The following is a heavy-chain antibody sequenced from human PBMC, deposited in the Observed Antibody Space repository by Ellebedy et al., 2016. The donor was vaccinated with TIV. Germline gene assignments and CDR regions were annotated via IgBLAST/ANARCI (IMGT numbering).Heavy chain of an antibody. CDR3: AKDRRSSTSSQAFDY. V-gene: IGHV3-9*01. CDR2: ISWNSGSI. Sequence: GGSLRLXXAASGFTFDDYAMHWVRQAPGKGLEWVSGISWNSGSIGYADSVKGRFTISRDNAKNSLYLQMNSLRAEDTALYYCAKDRRSSTSSQAFDYWGQGTLVTVSS. J-gene: IGHJ4*02. D-gene: IGHD2-2*01. CDR1: GFTFDDYA.